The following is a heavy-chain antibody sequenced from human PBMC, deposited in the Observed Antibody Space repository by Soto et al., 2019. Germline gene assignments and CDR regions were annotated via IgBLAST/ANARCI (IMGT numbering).Heavy chain of an antibody. Sequence: QVQLVQSGAEVKKPGSSVKVSCKASGGTFSSYAISWVRQAPGQGLEWMGGIIPIFGTANYAQEFQGRVTITADESTSTAYMELSSLRSEDTAVYYCARTPIGIQLWFPYYFDYWGQGTLVTVSS. V-gene: IGHV1-69*01. D-gene: IGHD5-18*01. J-gene: IGHJ4*02. CDR1: GGTFSSYA. CDR3: ARTPIGIQLWFPYYFDY. CDR2: IIPIFGTA.